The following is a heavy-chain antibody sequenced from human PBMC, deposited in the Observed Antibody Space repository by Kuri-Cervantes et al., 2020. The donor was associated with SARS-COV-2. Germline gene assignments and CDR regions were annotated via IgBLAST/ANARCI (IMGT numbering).Heavy chain of an antibody. CDR2: IYHSGST. Sequence: SQTLSLTCAVSGYSISSGYYWGWIRQPPGKGLEWIGSIYHSGSTYYNPSLKSRVTISVDTPKNQFSLKLSSVTAADTAVYYCARDLSLATYYDFWSGLYYFDYWDQGILVTVSS. D-gene: IGHD3-3*01. CDR3: ARDLSLATYYDFWSGLYYFDY. CDR1: GYSISSGYY. V-gene: IGHV4-38-2*02. J-gene: IGHJ4*02.